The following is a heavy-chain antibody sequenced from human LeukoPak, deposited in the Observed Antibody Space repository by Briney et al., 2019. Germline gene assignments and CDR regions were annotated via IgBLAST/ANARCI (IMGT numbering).Heavy chain of an antibody. Sequence: GASVKVSCKASGYTFTGYYMHWVRQAPGQGLERMGWINPNSGGTNYAQKFQGRVTMTRDTSISTAYMELSRLRSDDTAVYYCAREIIWFGEFGGHFDYWGQGTPVTVSS. CDR2: INPNSGGT. V-gene: IGHV1-2*02. CDR1: GYTFTGYY. D-gene: IGHD3-10*01. J-gene: IGHJ4*02. CDR3: AREIIWFGEFGGHFDY.